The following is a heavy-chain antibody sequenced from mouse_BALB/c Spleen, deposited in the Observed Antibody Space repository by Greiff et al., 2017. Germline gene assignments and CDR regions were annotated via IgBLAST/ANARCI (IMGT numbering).Heavy chain of an antibody. Sequence: VKLQESGAELVRPGSSVKISCKASGYAFSSYWMNWVKQRPGQGLEWIGQIYPGDGDTNYNGKFKGKATLTADKSSSTAYMQLSSLTSEDSAVYFCARSNYGSSYAMDYWGQGTSVTVSS. CDR3: ARSNYGSSYAMDY. J-gene: IGHJ4*01. CDR1: GYAFSSYW. V-gene: IGHV1-80*01. CDR2: IYPGDGDT. D-gene: IGHD1-1*01.